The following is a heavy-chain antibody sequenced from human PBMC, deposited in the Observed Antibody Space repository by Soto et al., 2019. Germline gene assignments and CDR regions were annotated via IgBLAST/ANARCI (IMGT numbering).Heavy chain of an antibody. V-gene: IGHV3-53*01. CDR3: ARGATVVTYDAFDI. D-gene: IGHD4-17*01. Sequence: GGSLRLSCAASGFTVSSNYMSWVRQAPGKGLEWVSVIYSGGSTYYADSVKGRFTISRDNSKYTLYLQMNSLRAEDTAVYYCARGATVVTYDAFDIWGQGTMVTVSS. CDR1: GFTVSSNY. CDR2: IYSGGST. J-gene: IGHJ3*02.